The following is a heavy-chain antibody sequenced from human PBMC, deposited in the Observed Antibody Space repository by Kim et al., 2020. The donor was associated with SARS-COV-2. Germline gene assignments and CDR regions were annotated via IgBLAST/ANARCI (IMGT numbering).Heavy chain of an antibody. CDR2: ISGSGGST. CDR3: AKDFFKFGQRSYFDY. J-gene: IGHJ4*02. CDR1: GFTFSSYA. D-gene: IGHD3-10*01. V-gene: IGHV3-23*01. Sequence: GGSLRLSCAASGFTFSSYAMSWVRQAPGKGLEWVSAISGSGGSTYYADSVKGRFTISRDNSKNTLYLQMNSLRAEDTAVYYCAKDFFKFGQRSYFDYWGQGTLVTVSS.